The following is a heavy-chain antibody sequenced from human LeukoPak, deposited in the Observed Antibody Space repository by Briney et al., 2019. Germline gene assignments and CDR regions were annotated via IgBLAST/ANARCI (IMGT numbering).Heavy chain of an antibody. CDR1: GYSFTSYD. D-gene: IGHD3-10*01. Sequence: ASVKVSCKASGYSFTSYDTNWVGQATGQGPEWIGWMNPSSGNTGYAQRFQGRVTMTRDTSTSTAYLELSSLTSDDTAVYYCAAHTYYYSSGSFGHWGQGTLVTVSS. CDR3: AAHTYYYSSGSFGH. V-gene: IGHV1-8*01. CDR2: MNPSSGNT. J-gene: IGHJ4*02.